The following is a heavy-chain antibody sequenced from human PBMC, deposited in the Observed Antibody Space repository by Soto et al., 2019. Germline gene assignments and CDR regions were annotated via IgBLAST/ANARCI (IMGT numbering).Heavy chain of an antibody. CDR3: AKGLYSSSWYGLYGMDV. Sequence: PGGPLRLSCAASGFTFSSYAMSWVRQAPGKGLEWVSAISGSGGSTYYADSVKGRFTISRDNSKNTLYLQMNSLRAEDTAVYYCAKGLYSSSWYGLYGMDVWGQGTTVTVSS. CDR1: GFTFSSYA. J-gene: IGHJ6*02. V-gene: IGHV3-23*01. D-gene: IGHD6-13*01. CDR2: ISGSGGST.